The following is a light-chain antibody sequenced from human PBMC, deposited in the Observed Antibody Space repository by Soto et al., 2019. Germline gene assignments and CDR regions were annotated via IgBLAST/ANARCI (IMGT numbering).Light chain of an antibody. CDR2: GAS. Sequence: ESVLAQSPGTLSLSPGERATLSCRSGQSVSSSYLAWYQQKPGQAPRLLIYGASSRATGIPDRFSGSGSGTDFTLTISRLEPEDFAVYYCQQYGSSPWTFGQGTKVDIK. J-gene: IGKJ1*01. CDR3: QQYGSSPWT. CDR1: QSVSSSY. V-gene: IGKV3-20*01.